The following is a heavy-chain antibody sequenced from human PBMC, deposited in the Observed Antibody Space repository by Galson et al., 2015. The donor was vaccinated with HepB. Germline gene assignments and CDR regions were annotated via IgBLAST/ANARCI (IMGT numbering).Heavy chain of an antibody. CDR1: GFTFSSYA. CDR3: AGDNLDTVTCTGYFQH. D-gene: IGHD4-11*01. J-gene: IGHJ1*01. CDR2: ISYDGRNK. V-gene: IGHV3-30*04. Sequence: SLRLSCAASGFTFSSYAMHWVRRAPGKGLEWVAVISYDGRNKYYVDSVKGRFTISRDNSKNTLYLQMNSLRAEDTAVYYCAGDNLDTVTCTGYFQHWGQGTLVTVSS.